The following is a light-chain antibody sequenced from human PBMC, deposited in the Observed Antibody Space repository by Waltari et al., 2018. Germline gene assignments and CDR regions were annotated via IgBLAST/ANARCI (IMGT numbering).Light chain of an antibody. Sequence: ALTPPASVSGSPGQPTPPPCPGTHITFGALDFVPWYQQPPGKAPHLIIYEGSNRPSGISNRFSASKSGNTASLTISGLQAEDEADYYCSSYTTSTPVVFGGGTKVTVL. CDR3: SSYTTSTPVV. J-gene: IGLJ2*01. V-gene: IGLV2-14*01. CDR2: EGS. CDR1: HITFGALDF.